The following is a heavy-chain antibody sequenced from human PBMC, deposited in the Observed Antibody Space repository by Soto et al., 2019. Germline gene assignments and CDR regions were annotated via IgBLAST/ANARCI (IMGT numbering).Heavy chain of an antibody. Sequence: QVQLVQSGAEVKKPGSSVKVSCKASGGTFSRYAISWVRLAPGQGLEWMGGIIPIFGTANYAQKCEDRVTINADESTSTAYKELSSLRAEDTAVYYCASWSGYSFGGDTPMFVWGQGTTVTVSS. V-gene: IGHV1-69*12. CDR3: ASWSGYSFGGDTPMFV. J-gene: IGHJ6*02. CDR2: IIPIFGTA. D-gene: IGHD3-3*01. CDR1: GGTFSRYA.